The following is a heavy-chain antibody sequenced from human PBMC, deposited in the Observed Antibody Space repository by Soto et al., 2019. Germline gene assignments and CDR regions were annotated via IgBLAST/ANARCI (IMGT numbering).Heavy chain of an antibody. CDR2: ISWNSGST. J-gene: IGHJ3*02. CDR1: GFTFDDYA. V-gene: IGHV3-9*01. D-gene: IGHD6-13*01. Sequence: GGSLRLSCAASGFTFDDYALHWVRQAPGKGLEWVSGISWNSGSTAYADSVKGRFTISRDNAKNSLYLQMNSLRAEDTALYYCAKARGSSNLYVTFDIWGQGTMVTVSS. CDR3: AKARGSSNLYVTFDI.